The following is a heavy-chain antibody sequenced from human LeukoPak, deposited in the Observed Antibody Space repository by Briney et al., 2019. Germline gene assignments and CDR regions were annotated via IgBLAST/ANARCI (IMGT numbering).Heavy chain of an antibody. CDR1: GFTFSSHA. CDR3: ARSDRIVGATATFDY. D-gene: IGHD1-26*01. Sequence: GGSLRLSCAASGFTFSSHAMSWVRQAPGKRLQWVSGSSCSAGSTYYADSVKGRFTISRDNSKNTLYLQMNSLRAEDTAVYYCARSDRIVGATATFDYWGQGTLVTVSS. J-gene: IGHJ4*02. CDR2: SSCSAGST. V-gene: IGHV3-23*01.